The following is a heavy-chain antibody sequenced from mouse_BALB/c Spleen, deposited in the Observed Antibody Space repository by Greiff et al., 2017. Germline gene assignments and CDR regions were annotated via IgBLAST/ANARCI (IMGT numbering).Heavy chain of an antibody. Sequence: DVMLVESGGGLVKPGGSLKLSCAASGFAFSSYDMSWVRQTPEKRLEWVAYISSGGGSTYYPDTVKGRFTISRDNAKNTLYLQMSSLKSEDTAMYYCARPPYYYGSSFAMDYWGQGTSVTVSS. CDR1: GFAFSSYD. CDR3: ARPPYYYGSSFAMDY. CDR2: ISSGGGST. J-gene: IGHJ4*01. D-gene: IGHD1-1*01. V-gene: IGHV5-12-1*01.